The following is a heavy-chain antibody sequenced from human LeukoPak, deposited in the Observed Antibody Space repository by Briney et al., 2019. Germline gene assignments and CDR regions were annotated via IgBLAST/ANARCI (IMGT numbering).Heavy chain of an antibody. CDR1: GFTFSSYS. D-gene: IGHD1-26*01. J-gene: IGHJ4*02. CDR2: ISSSSSYI. CDR3: AKSRWELTSVYFDY. V-gene: IGHV3-21*01. Sequence: GGSLRLSCAASGFTFSSYSMNWVRQAPGKGLEWVSSISSSSSYIYYADSVKGRFTISRDNAKNSLYLQMNSLRAEDTAVYYCAKSRWELTSVYFDYWGQGTLVTVSS.